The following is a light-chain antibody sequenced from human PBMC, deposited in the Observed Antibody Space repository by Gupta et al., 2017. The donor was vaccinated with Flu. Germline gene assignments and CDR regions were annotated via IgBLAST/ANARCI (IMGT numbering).Light chain of an antibody. Sequence: EIVMTQSPATLSVPPGERATVSCRPSQSVSSNLAWYQQKPGQAPRLLIYGASSRATGIPARFSGSGSGTEFTLTISSLQSEDFAVYYCQQYNNWPFTFGGGTKLEIK. CDR2: GAS. CDR3: QQYNNWPFT. CDR1: QSVSSN. J-gene: IGKJ4*01. V-gene: IGKV3-15*01.